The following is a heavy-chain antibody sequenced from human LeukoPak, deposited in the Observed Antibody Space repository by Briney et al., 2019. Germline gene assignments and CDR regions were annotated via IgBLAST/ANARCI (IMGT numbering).Heavy chain of an antibody. V-gene: IGHV3-30*02. CDR2: IRYDGSNK. CDR3: AKGLDIVVVVAAFDY. J-gene: IGHJ4*02. D-gene: IGHD2-15*01. CDR1: GFTFSSYG. Sequence: GGSLRLSCAASGFTFSSYGMHWVRQAPGKGLEWVAFIRYDGSNKYYADSVKGRFTISRDNSKNTLYLQMNSLRAEDTAVYYCAKGLDIVVVVAAFDYWGQGTLVTVSS.